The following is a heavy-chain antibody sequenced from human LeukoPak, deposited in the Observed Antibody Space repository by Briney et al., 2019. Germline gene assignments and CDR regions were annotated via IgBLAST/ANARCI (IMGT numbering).Heavy chain of an antibody. CDR1: GFTFSRYE. Sequence: GGSLRLSCAASGFTFSRYEMNWVRQAPGKGLEWVSYISSSGSTIYYADSVKGRFTISRDNAKNSLYLQMNSLRAEDTAVYYCANLCGGGYKSDGMDVWGKGSTVTVSS. J-gene: IGHJ6*04. CDR2: ISSSGSTI. V-gene: IGHV3-48*03. CDR3: ANLCGGGYKSDGMDV. D-gene: IGHD5-24*01.